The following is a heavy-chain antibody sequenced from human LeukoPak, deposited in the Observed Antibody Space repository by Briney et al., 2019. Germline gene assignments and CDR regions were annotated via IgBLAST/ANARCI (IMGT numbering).Heavy chain of an antibody. CDR1: GITFSSYS. CDR3: ARDLNYDSSGYPGN. D-gene: IGHD3-22*01. CDR2: ISSSSSYI. V-gene: IGHV3-21*01. Sequence: GGSLTLSCAASGITFSSYSMNCVRQAPGKGLEWVSSISSSSSYIYYADSVKGRFTISRDNAKNSLYLQMNSLRAEDTAVYYCARDLNYDSSGYPGNWGQGTLVTVSS. J-gene: IGHJ4*02.